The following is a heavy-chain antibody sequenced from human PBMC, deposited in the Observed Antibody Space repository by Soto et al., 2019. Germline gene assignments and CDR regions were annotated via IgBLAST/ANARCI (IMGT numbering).Heavy chain of an antibody. J-gene: IGHJ6*02. V-gene: IGHV3-23*01. CDR1: GFTFSSYA. CDR2: ISGSGGST. CDR3: ARTLRPNYYYYGMDV. Sequence: GESLKISCAASGFTFSSYAMSWVRQSPGKGLEWVSAISGSGGSTYYADSVKGRFTISRDNSKNTLYLQMNSLRAEDTAVYYCARTLRPNYYYYGMDVWGQGTTVTVSS. D-gene: IGHD4-17*01.